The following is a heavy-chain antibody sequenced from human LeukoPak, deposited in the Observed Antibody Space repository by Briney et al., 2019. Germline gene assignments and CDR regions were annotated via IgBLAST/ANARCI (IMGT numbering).Heavy chain of an antibody. V-gene: IGHV1-8*01. CDR1: GYIFSNYD. CDR2: MNPNSGRR. CDR3: ARGLRSDY. J-gene: IGHJ4*02. Sequence: ASVKVSCKASGYIFSNYDINWDRQAPGHGLEWMGWMNPNSGRRVYAQKFQGRVTMTRNRSINTDYMQLTSLRSDDRAVYYCARGLRSDYWGQGTLVTVSS. D-gene: IGHD3-16*02.